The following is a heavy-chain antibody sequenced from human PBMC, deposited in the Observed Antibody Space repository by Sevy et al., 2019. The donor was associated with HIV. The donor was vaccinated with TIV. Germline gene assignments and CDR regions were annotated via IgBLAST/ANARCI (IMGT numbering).Heavy chain of an antibody. CDR1: GFTFSHAW. V-gene: IGHV3-15*05. CDR2: IKSKTAGGTT. J-gene: IGHJ6*02. Sequence: GGSLRLSCAGSGFTFSHAWMTWVRQAPGKGLEWVGRIKSKTAGGTTDYSAPVKGRFTISRDDSETTMYLQMNSLKTEDTAVYYCTNEVYGDLSYGMDVWGQGITVTVSS. CDR3: TNEVYGDLSYGMDV. D-gene: IGHD4-17*01.